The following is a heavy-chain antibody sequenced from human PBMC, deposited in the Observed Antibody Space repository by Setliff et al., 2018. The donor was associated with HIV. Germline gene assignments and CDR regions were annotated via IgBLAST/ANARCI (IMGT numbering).Heavy chain of an antibody. Sequence: PGGSLRLSCAASGFTFSSYAMIWVRQAPGKGLEWVSTISTSGTNTYDADSMKGRFTISRDNSKNTLYLQMNSLTDEDTAVYYCARENYYVIEYWGQGTLVTVSS. CDR2: ISTSGTNT. CDR3: ARENYYVIEY. J-gene: IGHJ4*02. D-gene: IGHD3-10*02. CDR1: GFTFSSYA. V-gene: IGHV3-23*01.